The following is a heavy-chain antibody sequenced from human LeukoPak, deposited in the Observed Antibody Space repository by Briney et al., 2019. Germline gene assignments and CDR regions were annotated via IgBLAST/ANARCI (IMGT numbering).Heavy chain of an antibody. CDR1: GFTFSTNS. CDR3: VTVGMTSIWSYLRFDP. Sequence: PGGSLRLSCSASGFTFSTNSMHWVRQAPGKGLEFVSAITSNGGSTYYADSVKGRFTISRDNSKNTLYLQMSSLRVEDTAVYYCVTVGMTSIWSYLRFDPRGQGTLVSVSS. J-gene: IGHJ5*02. D-gene: IGHD1-26*01. CDR2: ITSNGGST. V-gene: IGHV3-64D*08.